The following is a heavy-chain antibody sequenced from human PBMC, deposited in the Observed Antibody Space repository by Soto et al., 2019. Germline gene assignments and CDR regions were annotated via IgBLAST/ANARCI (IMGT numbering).Heavy chain of an antibody. D-gene: IGHD2-21*01. V-gene: IGHV3-21*01. Sequence: GGSLRLSCAASGFTFSSYGMNWVRQAPGKGLEWVSSISSSSSYIYYADSVKGRFTISRDDAENSLYLQMNSLRAEDTAVYYCVRDHIYAFDVWGQGTRVTVAS. CDR3: VRDHIYAFDV. CDR2: ISSSSSYI. J-gene: IGHJ3*01. CDR1: GFTFSSYG.